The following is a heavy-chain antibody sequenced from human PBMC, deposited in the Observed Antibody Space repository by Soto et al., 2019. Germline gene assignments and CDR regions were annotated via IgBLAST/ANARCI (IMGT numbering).Heavy chain of an antibody. J-gene: IGHJ6*02. D-gene: IGHD2-8*01. CDR2: ISAYNGNT. CDR1: GYTFTSYG. CDR3: ARGYGEGGGGVNGWSGSPYGMDV. V-gene: IGHV1-18*01. Sequence: QVQLVQSGAEVKKPGASVKVSCKASGYTFTSYGISWVRQAPGQGLEWMGWISAYNGNTNYAQKLQGRVTMTTDTDTSTAYMELRSLRPDDTAVYYCARGYGEGGGGVNGWSGSPYGMDVWGQGTTVTVSS.